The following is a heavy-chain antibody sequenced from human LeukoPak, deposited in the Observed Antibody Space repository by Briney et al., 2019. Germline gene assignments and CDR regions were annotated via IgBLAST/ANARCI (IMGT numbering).Heavy chain of an antibody. Sequence: GGSLRLSCAASGFTFSDYNMRWIRQAPGKGLEWVSSISRSGSTKYYADSVKGRFTISRDNAKNSLFLQMNSLRAEDTAVYFCAKSTRAVMAMMDVWGKGTTVTVSS. D-gene: IGHD3-16*01. J-gene: IGHJ6*04. V-gene: IGHV3-11*04. CDR3: AKSTRAVMAMMDV. CDR2: ISRSGSTK. CDR1: GFTFSDYN.